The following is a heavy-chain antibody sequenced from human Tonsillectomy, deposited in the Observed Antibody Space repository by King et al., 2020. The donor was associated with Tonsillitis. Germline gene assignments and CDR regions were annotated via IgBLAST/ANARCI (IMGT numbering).Heavy chain of an antibody. CDR1: GFTFDDYD. V-gene: IGHV3-9*01. CDR2: ISWNSART. J-gene: IGHJ3*01. CDR3: AILTGDPGPAEDAFDL. D-gene: IGHD7-27*01. Sequence: QLVQSGGGLVQPGMSLRLSCAGSGFTFDDYDMFWVRQAPGKGLKWVSGISWNSARTGYADSLKGRFTISRDNAKNSLYLQMNSLRPEDTALYYCAILTGDPGPAEDAFDLWGQGTMVTVSS.